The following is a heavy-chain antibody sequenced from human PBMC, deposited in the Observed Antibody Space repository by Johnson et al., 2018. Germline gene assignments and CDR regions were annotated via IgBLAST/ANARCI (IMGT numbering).Heavy chain of an antibody. Sequence: VQLVQSGGGLVKPGGSLRLSCAASGFTFSSYSMNWVRQAPGKGLEWVSSLSRSSSYIYYADSVKGRFTISRDNAKNSLYLQMNSLRAEDTALYYCARGHLFHFAFDIWGQGTMVTVSS. D-gene: IGHD3-10*01. J-gene: IGHJ3*02. CDR1: GFTFSSYS. CDR2: LSRSSSYI. CDR3: ARGHLFHFAFDI. V-gene: IGHV3-21*01.